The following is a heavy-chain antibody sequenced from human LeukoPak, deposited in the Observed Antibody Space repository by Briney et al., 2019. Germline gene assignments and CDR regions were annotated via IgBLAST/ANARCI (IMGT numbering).Heavy chain of an antibody. V-gene: IGHV4-59*01. D-gene: IGHD6-13*01. Sequence: SETLSLTCTVSGGSISSYYWSWIRQPPGKGLEWIGYIYYSGSTNYNPSLKSRVTISVDTSKNQFSLKLSSVTAAHTAVYYCTREQQLAYYYYYMDVWGKGTTVTVSS. CDR1: GGSISSYY. CDR2: IYYSGST. J-gene: IGHJ6*03. CDR3: TREQQLAYYYYYMDV.